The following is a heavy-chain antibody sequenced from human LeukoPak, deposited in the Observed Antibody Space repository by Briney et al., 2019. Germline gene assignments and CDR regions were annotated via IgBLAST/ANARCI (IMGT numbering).Heavy chain of an antibody. CDR1: GGSFSGYY. Sequence: SETLSLTCAVYGGSFSGYYWSWIRQPPGKGLEWIGEINHSGSTNYNPSLKSRVTISVDTSKSQFTLKLSSVTAADTAVYYCAMGDYYHYGMDVWGQGTTVTVSS. CDR2: INHSGST. D-gene: IGHD1-26*01. J-gene: IGHJ6*02. CDR3: AMGDYYHYGMDV. V-gene: IGHV4-34*01.